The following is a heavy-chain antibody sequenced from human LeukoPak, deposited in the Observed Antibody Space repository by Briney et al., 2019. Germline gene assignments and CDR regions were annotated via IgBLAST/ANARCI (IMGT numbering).Heavy chain of an antibody. V-gene: IGHV3-9*01. CDR2: ISWNRGSI. Sequence: GGSLRLSCAASGFTFDGYAMHWVRQAPGKGLEWVSGISWNRGSIGYADSVKGRFTISRDNAKNSLYLQMNSLRAEDTAVYYCARTGYNYGTPLNYWGQGTLVTVSS. CDR1: GFTFDGYA. CDR3: ARTGYNYGTPLNY. J-gene: IGHJ4*02. D-gene: IGHD5-18*01.